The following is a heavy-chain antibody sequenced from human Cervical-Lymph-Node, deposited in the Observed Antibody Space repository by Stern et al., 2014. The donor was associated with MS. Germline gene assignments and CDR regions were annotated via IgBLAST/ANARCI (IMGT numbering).Heavy chain of an antibody. V-gene: IGHV1-69*01. D-gene: IGHD3-9*01. Sequence: QMQLVQSGAEVKKPGSSVKVSCKASGGIFSSHAISWVRQAPGLGLEWMGGIIPILGTSNSAQKFLGRVTITADESTSTAYMELSSLRSEDSAVYFCARDSQRLTGRTGYYYGMDVWGQGTTVTVSS. CDR3: ARDSQRLTGRTGYYYGMDV. J-gene: IGHJ6*02. CDR2: IIPILGTS. CDR1: GGIFSSHA.